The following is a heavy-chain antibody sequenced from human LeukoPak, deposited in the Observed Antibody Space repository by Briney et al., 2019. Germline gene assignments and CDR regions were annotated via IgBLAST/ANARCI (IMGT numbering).Heavy chain of an antibody. V-gene: IGHV4-39*01. CDR1: GGSLTSTKYY. D-gene: IGHD4-17*01. CDR2: IYYSGST. Sequence: PSETLSLTRTVSGGSLTSTKYYRGCIRHPPGKRLERIGSIYYSGSTYYNPSLKSRVTISVDTSKNQFSLKLSSVTAADTAVYYCANSIDFDYGDYYFDYWGQGALVTISS. J-gene: IGHJ4*02. CDR3: ANSIDFDYGDYYFDY.